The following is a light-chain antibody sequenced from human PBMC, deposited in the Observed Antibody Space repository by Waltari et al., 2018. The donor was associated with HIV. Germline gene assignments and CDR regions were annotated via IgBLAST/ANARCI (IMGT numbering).Light chain of an antibody. V-gene: IGLV1-47*01. CDR2: RNN. Sequence: QSVLTQPPSASGTPGQRVTISCSGSSSNIGSYYVSWYQQLPGTAPKLLIYRNNQRPSGVPDRFSGSKSGTSASLAISGLRSEDEAYYYCSSYAGSNSWVFGGGTKLTVL. CDR1: SSNIGSYY. J-gene: IGLJ3*02. CDR3: SSYAGSNSWV.